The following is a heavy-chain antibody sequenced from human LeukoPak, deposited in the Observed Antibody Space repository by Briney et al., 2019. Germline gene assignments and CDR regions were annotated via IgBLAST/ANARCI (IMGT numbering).Heavy chain of an antibody. V-gene: IGHV3-53*01. Sequence: GGSLRLSCAASGFTVSSNYMSWVRQAPGKGLEWVSVIYSGGSTYYADSVKGRFTISRDNAKNSLYLQMNSLRAEDTAVYYCARDLGASGYDYVWGSYRYTWFSSAFDIWGQGTMVTVSS. CDR1: GFTVSSNY. CDR2: IYSGGST. J-gene: IGHJ3*02. D-gene: IGHD3-16*02. CDR3: ARDLGASGYDYVWGSYRYTWFSSAFDI.